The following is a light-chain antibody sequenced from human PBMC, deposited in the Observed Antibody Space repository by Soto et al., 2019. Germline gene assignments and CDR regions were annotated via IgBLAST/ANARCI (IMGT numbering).Light chain of an antibody. CDR3: SSYTTSSTQV. J-gene: IGLJ3*02. Sequence: QSALTQPASVSGSPGQSITISCTGSSTDVGYYNYVAWYQHHPGKAPKLMIYEVSNRPSGVSNRFSGSKSGNTASLAISGLQAEDEADYYCSSYTTSSTQVFGGGTKLTVL. CDR2: EVS. CDR1: STDVGYYNY. V-gene: IGLV2-14*01.